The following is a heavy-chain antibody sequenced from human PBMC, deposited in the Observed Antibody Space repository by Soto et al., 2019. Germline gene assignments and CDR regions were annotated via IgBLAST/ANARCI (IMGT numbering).Heavy chain of an antibody. V-gene: IGHV3-48*03. CDR1: GFAFSSYE. Sequence: EVQLVASGGGLVQPGGSLRLSCAASGFAFSSYEMNWVRQAPGKGLEWVSYISTSGSTIYYADSVKGRFTISRDNAKNSLYLQVNSLRAEDTAVYYCARETGGSPNYWGQGTLVTVSS. D-gene: IGHD3-16*01. CDR3: ARETGGSPNY. J-gene: IGHJ4*02. CDR2: ISTSGSTI.